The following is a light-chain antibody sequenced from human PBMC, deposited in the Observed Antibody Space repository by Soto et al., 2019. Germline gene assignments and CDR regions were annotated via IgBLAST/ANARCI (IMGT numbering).Light chain of an antibody. CDR3: QQYDNLLPFT. J-gene: IGKJ5*01. Sequence: IQMTQSPSSLSASVGDRVTITCQASQDISKNLNWYQQKPGKAPKLLIYDASSLHTGVPSRYSGSGSATHFTFTISSLQPEDISTYFCQQYDNLLPFTFGQGTRLEIK. CDR1: QDISKN. V-gene: IGKV1-33*01. CDR2: DAS.